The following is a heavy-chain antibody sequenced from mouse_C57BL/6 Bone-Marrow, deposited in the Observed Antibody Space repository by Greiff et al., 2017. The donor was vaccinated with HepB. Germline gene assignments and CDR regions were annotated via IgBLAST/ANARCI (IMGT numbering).Heavy chain of an antibody. CDR1: GYTFTDYN. CDR3: ARNWAHWYFDV. Sequence: DVQLQESGPELVKPGASVKIPCKASGYTFTDYNMDWVKQSHGKSLEWIGDINPNNGGTIYNQKFKGKATLTVDKSSSTAYMELRSLTSEDTAVYDCARNWAHWYFDVWGTGTTVTVSS. CDR2: INPNNGGT. V-gene: IGHV1-18*01. J-gene: IGHJ1*03. D-gene: IGHD4-1*01.